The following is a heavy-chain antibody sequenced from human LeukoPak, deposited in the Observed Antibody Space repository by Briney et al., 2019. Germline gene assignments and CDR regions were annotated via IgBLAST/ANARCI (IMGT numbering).Heavy chain of an antibody. CDR3: ARDWTFKWPLRGAFDI. D-gene: IGHD3/OR15-3a*01. CDR1: GFTFSSYS. Sequence: PGGSLRLSCAASGFTFSSYSMNWVRQAPGKGLEWVSSISSSSSYIYYADSVKGRFTISRDNAKNSLFLQMNSLGAEDTAVYYCARDWTFKWPLRGAFDIWGQGTMVTVSS. J-gene: IGHJ3*02. CDR2: ISSSSSYI. V-gene: IGHV3-21*01.